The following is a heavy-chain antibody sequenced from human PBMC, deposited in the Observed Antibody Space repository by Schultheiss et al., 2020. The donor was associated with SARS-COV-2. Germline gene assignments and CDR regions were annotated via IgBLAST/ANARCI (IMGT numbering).Heavy chain of an antibody. CDR3: ASNPRGYCSSTSCHPDWYFDL. Sequence: ASVKVSCKASGYTFTGYYMHWVRQAPGQGLEWMGRINPNSGGTNYAQKFQGRVTMTRDASINTAYMELSGLTSDDTAVYYCASNPRGYCSSTSCHPDWYFDLWGRGTLVTVSS. V-gene: IGHV1-2*06. J-gene: IGHJ2*01. CDR1: GYTFTGYY. CDR2: INPNSGGT. D-gene: IGHD2-2*01.